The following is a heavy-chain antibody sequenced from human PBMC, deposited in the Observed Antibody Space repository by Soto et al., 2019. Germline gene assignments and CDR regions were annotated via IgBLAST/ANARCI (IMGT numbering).Heavy chain of an antibody. D-gene: IGHD3-10*01. J-gene: IGHJ3*02. CDR2: IIPIFGTA. Sequence: QVQLVQSGAEVKKPGSSVKVSCKASGGTFSSYAISWVRQAPGQGLEWMGGIIPIFGTANYAQQFQGRVTIAADETTSTAYMELSSLRSEDTAVYYCAIEPTYYYANRGSPEDAFDIWGQVTMVTVST. CDR3: AIEPTYYYANRGSPEDAFDI. CDR1: GGTFSSYA. V-gene: IGHV1-69*01.